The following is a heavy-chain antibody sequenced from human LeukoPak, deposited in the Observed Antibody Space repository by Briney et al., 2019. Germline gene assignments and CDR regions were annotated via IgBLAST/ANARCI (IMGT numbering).Heavy chain of an antibody. J-gene: IGHJ5*02. CDR3: VRGPYGASISKWFDP. CDR2: IYYSGDT. Sequence: SETLSLTCAVYGGSFSGYSWSWIRQSPGGGLEWIGYIYYSGDTAYNPSLRSRVTLSVDTSKNQFSLQLRSVTTADTAVYYCVRGPYGASISKWFDPWGQGTQVIVSP. D-gene: IGHD4/OR15-4a*01. CDR1: GGSFSGYS. V-gene: IGHV4-34*11.